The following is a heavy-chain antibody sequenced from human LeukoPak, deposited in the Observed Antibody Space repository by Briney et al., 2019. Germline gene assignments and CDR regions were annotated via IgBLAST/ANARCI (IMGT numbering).Heavy chain of an antibody. CDR2: IYYSGST. Sequence: TSQTLSLTCTVSGGSISSGGYYWSWIRQPPGKGLEWIGYIYYSGSTNYNPSLKSRVTISVDTSKNQFSLKLSSVTAADTAVYYCAREVAAKRPRPEVWFDPWGQGTLVTVSS. CDR3: AREVAAKRPRPEVWFDP. CDR1: GGSISSGGYY. J-gene: IGHJ5*02. V-gene: IGHV4-61*08.